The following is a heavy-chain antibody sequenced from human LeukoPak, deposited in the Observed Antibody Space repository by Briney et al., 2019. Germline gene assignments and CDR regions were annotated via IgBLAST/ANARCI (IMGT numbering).Heavy chain of an antibody. V-gene: IGHV1-46*01. CDR3: ARGRYCSGGSCYSNWFDP. J-gene: IGHJ5*02. Sequence: ASGRVSYKASGYTFTSYYRHWGRQAPGQGLEWRGMINPSGGSTSCAQKFQGRVTITRDISTSTVYRELSSLRCEDTAVYYCARGRYCSGGSCYSNWFDPWGQGTLVTVSS. CDR2: INPSGGST. D-gene: IGHD2-15*01. CDR1: GYTFTSYY.